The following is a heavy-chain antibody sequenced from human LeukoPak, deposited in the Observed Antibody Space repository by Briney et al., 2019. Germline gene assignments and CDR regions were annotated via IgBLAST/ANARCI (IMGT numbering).Heavy chain of an antibody. Sequence: GGSLRLSCAASGFTFSSYSMNWVRQAPGKGLEWVSYISSSSSTIYYAGSVKGRFTISRDNSKNTLYLQMNSLRAEDTAVYYCAKSRSIAVAGKGDAFDIWGQGTMVTVSS. J-gene: IGHJ3*02. V-gene: IGHV3-48*01. CDR3: AKSRSIAVAGKGDAFDI. D-gene: IGHD6-19*01. CDR2: ISSSSSTI. CDR1: GFTFSSYS.